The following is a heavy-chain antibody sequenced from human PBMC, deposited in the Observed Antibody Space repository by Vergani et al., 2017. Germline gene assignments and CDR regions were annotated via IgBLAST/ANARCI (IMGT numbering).Heavy chain of an antibody. CDR3: AIAYCGGDCYSYWYFDL. Sequence: QVQLVQSGAEVKKPGSSVKVSCKASGGTFSSYAISWVRQAPGQGLEWMGGIIPIFGTANYAQKFQGRVTITADEYTSTAYMELSSLRSEDTAVYYFAIAYCGGDCYSYWYFDLWGRGTLVTVSS. J-gene: IGHJ2*01. CDR1: GGTFSSYA. V-gene: IGHV1-69*12. CDR2: IIPIFGTA. D-gene: IGHD2-21*02.